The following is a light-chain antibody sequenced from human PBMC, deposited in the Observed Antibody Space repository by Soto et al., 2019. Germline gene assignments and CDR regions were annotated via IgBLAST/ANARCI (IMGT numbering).Light chain of an antibody. CDR1: QSVSSD. V-gene: IGKV3-11*01. Sequence: EIMLTQSPATLSVSPGERATLSCRASQSVSSDLAWYQHKPGQAPRLLIYDASNRASGMPARFSGSGSGTDFTLTISSLEPEDFAVYYCQQRCSWPLTFGGGTKVDIK. CDR2: DAS. J-gene: IGKJ4*01. CDR3: QQRCSWPLT.